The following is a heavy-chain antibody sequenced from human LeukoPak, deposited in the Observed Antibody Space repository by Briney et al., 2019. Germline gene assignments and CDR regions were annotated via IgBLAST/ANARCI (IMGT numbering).Heavy chain of an antibody. V-gene: IGHV3-7*01. CDR2: IKADGGEK. Sequence: GGSLRLSCAASGFTFSTYWMNWFRQTPGKGLEWVAKIKADGGEKDHVASVKGRFTISRDNAKNSLYLQMNSLRAEDTAVYYCARGYSRLFGTFDYWGQGTLVTVSS. CDR3: ARGYSRLFGTFDY. D-gene: IGHD1-14*01. J-gene: IGHJ4*02. CDR1: GFTFSTYW.